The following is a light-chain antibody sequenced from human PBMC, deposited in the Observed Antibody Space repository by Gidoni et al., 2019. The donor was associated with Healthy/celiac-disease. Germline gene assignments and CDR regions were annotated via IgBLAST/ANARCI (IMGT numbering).Light chain of an antibody. V-gene: IGLV3-1*01. Sequence: SYELTQPPSVSVSSGQTASITCSGVKLGDKYACWYQQKPGQSPVLVIYQDSKRPSGIPERFSGCNAGNTATLTISGTQAMDEADYYWQAWDGRVVFGGGTKLTVL. CDR2: QDS. J-gene: IGLJ2*01. CDR3: QAWDGRVV. CDR1: KLGDKY.